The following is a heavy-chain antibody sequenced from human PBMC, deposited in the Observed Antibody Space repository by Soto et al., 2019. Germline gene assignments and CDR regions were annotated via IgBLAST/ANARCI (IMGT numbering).Heavy chain of an antibody. CDR2: IYYSGST. Sequence: SSETLSLTCTVSGAPITINYWSWIRQAPGKGLEWIGYIYYSGSTTYNPSLKSRVTMSADTSKDQFSLKVNSVTAADTAVYYCARDVGGPYDXWGPGILVTVSX. J-gene: IGHJ4*01. CDR1: GAPITINY. CDR3: ARDVGGPYDX. V-gene: IGHV4-59*01. D-gene: IGHD2-15*01.